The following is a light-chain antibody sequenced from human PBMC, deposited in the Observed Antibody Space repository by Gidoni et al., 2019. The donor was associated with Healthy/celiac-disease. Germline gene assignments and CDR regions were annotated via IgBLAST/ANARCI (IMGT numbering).Light chain of an antibody. V-gene: IGKV4-1*01. CDR2: WAS. CDR3: QQYYSTPQT. Sequence: DIVMTQSPDSLAVSLGERATINCKSSQSVLSSSNNKNYLAWYQQKPGQPPKLLIYWASTRESGVPDRFSGSGSGTDFTLTISSLQAEDVAVYYCQQYYSTPQTFXXXTKVEIK. CDR1: QSVLSSSNNKNY. J-gene: IGKJ1*01.